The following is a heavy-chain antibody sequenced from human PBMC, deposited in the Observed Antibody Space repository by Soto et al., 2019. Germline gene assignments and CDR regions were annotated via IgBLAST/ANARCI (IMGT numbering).Heavy chain of an antibody. Sequence: PSETLSLTCTVSGGSISSGSYFWSWVRQRPGEVLEWIGNIYYTGITYYNLSLKSRVAIXLXXSXNXFXLXXXSVTXADTALYYCARDDLMFPAWGLWGQGTMVTVSS. CDR1: GGSISSGSYF. J-gene: IGHJ3*01. CDR3: ARDDLMFPAWGL. D-gene: IGHD3-10*02. V-gene: IGHV4-30-4*01. CDR2: IYYTGIT.